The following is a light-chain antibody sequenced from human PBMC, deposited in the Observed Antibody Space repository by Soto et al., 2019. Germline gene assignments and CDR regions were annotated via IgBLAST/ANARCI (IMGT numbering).Light chain of an antibody. V-gene: IGLV2-14*01. CDR2: EVS. CDR1: SSDIGAGYD. J-gene: IGLJ1*01. Sequence: QSVLTQPPSVSGAPGQRVTISCTGTSSDIGAGYDVSWYQQHPGKAPKLMIYEVSNRPSGVSNRFSGSKSGNTASLTISGLQAVDEADYYCSSYTSSSDYVFGTGTKVTVL. CDR3: SSYTSSSDYV.